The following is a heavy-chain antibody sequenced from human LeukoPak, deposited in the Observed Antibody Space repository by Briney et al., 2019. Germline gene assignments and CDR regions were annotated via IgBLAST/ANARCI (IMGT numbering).Heavy chain of an antibody. D-gene: IGHD3-22*01. Sequence: GGSLRLSCAASGFTFSSYAMHWVRQAPGKGLEWVAVISYDGSNKYYADSVKGRFTISRDNSKNTLYPQMNSLRPEDTAVYYCAKVLSKGGGYYLTDYWGQGTLVTVSS. CDR1: GFTFSSYA. V-gene: IGHV3-30-3*01. CDR2: ISYDGSNK. CDR3: AKVLSKGGGYYLTDY. J-gene: IGHJ4*01.